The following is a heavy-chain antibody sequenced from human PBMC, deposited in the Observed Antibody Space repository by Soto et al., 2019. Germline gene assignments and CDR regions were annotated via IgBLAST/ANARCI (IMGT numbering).Heavy chain of an antibody. CDR1: GFTFSSYS. Sequence: GGSLRLSCAASGFTFSSYSMNWVRQAPGKGLEWVSYISSSSSTIYYADSVKGRFTISRDNAKNSLYLQMNSLRDEDTAVYYCARGFMGSSWPSCDYWGQGTLVTVSS. CDR3: ARGFMGSSWPSCDY. D-gene: IGHD6-13*01. CDR2: ISSSSSTI. J-gene: IGHJ4*02. V-gene: IGHV3-48*02.